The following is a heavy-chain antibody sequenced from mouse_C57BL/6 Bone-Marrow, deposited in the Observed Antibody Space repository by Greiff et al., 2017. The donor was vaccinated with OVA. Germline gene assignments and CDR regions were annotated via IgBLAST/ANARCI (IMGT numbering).Heavy chain of an antibody. D-gene: IGHD1-1*01. Sequence: LVKTGASVKISCKASGYSFTGYYMHWVKQSPGKSLEWIGYISCNNGATSYNQKFKGKATFTVDTSSSTAYMQFNSLTSEDSAVYYCARYYGSSPYAMDYWGQGTPVTVSS. CDR2: ISCNNGAT. CDR1: GYSFTGYY. J-gene: IGHJ4*01. CDR3: ARYYGSSPYAMDY. V-gene: IGHV1S34*01.